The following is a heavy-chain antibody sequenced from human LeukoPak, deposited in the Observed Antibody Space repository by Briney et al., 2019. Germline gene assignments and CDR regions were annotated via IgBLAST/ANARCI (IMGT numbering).Heavy chain of an antibody. D-gene: IGHD7-27*01. Sequence: GGSLRLSCAASGFTFNVLWLTWARQAPGKGLEWVANINPDGTVPSYVDSVKGRFTISRDNANNSLYLQMNSLRPEDTALYYCVKGNWGDYWGQGALVTVSS. CDR1: GFTFNVLW. CDR3: VKGNWGDY. CDR2: INPDGTVP. J-gene: IGHJ4*02. V-gene: IGHV3-7*01.